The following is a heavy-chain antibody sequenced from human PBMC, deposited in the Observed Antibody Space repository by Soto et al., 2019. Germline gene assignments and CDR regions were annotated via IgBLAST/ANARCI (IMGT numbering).Heavy chain of an antibody. CDR3: ARVVDFWSGYPSTTGNWFDP. Sequence: SVEVSCKASGGTFRSYSISWVLQAPGQGLEWMGGIIPIFGTANYAQKFQGRVTITADESTSTAYMELSSLRSEDTAVYYCARVVDFWSGYPSTTGNWFDPWGQGTLVTVSS. J-gene: IGHJ5*02. CDR2: IIPIFGTA. CDR1: GGTFRSYS. D-gene: IGHD3-3*01. V-gene: IGHV1-69*13.